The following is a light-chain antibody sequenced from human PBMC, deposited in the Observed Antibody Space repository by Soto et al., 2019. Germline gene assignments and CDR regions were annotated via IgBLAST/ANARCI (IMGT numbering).Light chain of an antibody. V-gene: IGLV2-14*01. CDR1: SSDIGTYNF. Sequence: QSALTQPASVSGSPGQSITISCTGTSSDIGTYNFVSWYQQHPGKAPKLMIYDVSNRPSGVSNRFSGSKSGNTASLTISGLQAEDEADYYCSSYTSIATSVFGTGTKVTVL. CDR2: DVS. J-gene: IGLJ1*01. CDR3: SSYTSIATSV.